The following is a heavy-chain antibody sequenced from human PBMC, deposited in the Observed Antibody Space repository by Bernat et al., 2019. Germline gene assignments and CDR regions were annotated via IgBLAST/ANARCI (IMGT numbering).Heavy chain of an antibody. CDR3: ARVPHPDIFYYDSSGYLPAFDI. D-gene: IGHD3-22*01. Sequence: QAQLVQSGAEVKKPGASVKVSCKASGYTFTSYGISWVRQAPGQGLEWMGWISAYNGNTNYAQKLQGRVTMTTDTATSTAYMELRSLRSDDTAVYYCARVPHPDIFYYDSSGYLPAFDIWGQGTMVTVSS. CDR2: ISAYNGNT. CDR1: GYTFTSYG. V-gene: IGHV1-18*01. J-gene: IGHJ3*02.